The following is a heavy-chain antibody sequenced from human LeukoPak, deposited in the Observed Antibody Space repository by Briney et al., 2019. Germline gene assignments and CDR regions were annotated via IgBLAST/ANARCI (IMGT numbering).Heavy chain of an antibody. CDR2: ISPSGSTI. V-gene: IGHV3-48*01. Sequence: GGSLRLSCAASGFSFSDYSMNWVRQAPGKGLEWLSYISPSGSTIYYADSVRGRFTISRDNPKNSLYLQMTSLRAGDAAVYYCARDQVPFDYWGHGTLVTVSS. CDR1: GFSFSDYS. J-gene: IGHJ4*01. CDR3: ARDQVPFDY.